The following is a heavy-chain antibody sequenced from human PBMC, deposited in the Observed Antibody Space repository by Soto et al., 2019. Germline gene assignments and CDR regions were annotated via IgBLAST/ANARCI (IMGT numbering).Heavy chain of an antibody. CDR1: GGTFSSYA. CDR2: IIPIFGTA. D-gene: IGHD6-13*01. CDR3: ARGGQYSSSRKYFQH. J-gene: IGHJ1*01. Sequence: QVQLVQSGAEVKKPGSSVKVSCKASGGTFSSYAISWVRQAPGQGLXXXGGIIPIFGTANYAQKFQGRVTITADKSTSTAYMELSSLRSEDTAVYYCARGGQYSSSRKYFQHWGQGTLVTVSS. V-gene: IGHV1-69*06.